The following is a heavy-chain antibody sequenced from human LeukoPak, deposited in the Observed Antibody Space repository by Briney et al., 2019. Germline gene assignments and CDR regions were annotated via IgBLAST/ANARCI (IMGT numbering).Heavy chain of an antibody. Sequence: SETLSLTCAVSGGSISSGGYSWSWIRQPPGKGLEWIGYIYHSGSTYYNPSLKSRVTISVDRSKNQFSLKLSSVTAADTAVYYCARSLYYFDRSGYCYWGQGTLVTVSS. D-gene: IGHD3-22*01. CDR2: IYHSGST. J-gene: IGHJ4*02. CDR3: ARSLYYFDRSGYCY. V-gene: IGHV4-30-2*01. CDR1: GGSISSGGYS.